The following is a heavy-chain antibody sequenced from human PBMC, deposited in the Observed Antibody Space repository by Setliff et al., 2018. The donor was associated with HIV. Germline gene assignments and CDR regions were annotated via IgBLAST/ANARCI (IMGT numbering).Heavy chain of an antibody. CDR1: GYSFVDFW. D-gene: IGHD6-25*01. Sequence: GESLTISCHLSGYSFVDFWIGWVRQTPGKGLEWVGFIYPGDSDSRYSPSFRGQVTISADKSTTTAYLDWASLKASDTAMYYCVRYIGAAAGYIDHWGQGTLVTVSS. CDR3: VRYIGAAAGYIDH. V-gene: IGHV5-51*01. J-gene: IGHJ4*02. CDR2: IYPGDSDS.